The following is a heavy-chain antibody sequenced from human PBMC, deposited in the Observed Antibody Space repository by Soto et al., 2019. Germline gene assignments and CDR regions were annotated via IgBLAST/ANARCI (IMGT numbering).Heavy chain of an antibody. CDR1: GGSISSSNW. CDR3: ARGPRTGWGSDTWFDP. Sequence: QVQLQESGPGLVKPSGTLSLTCAVSGGSISSSNWWSWVRQPPGEGLGRIGEIYDRGSTNYTPSLKGRVTISVDKSKNQFSLKLSSVTAADTAVYYCARGPRTGWGSDTWFDPWGQGTLVTVSS. D-gene: IGHD7-27*01. J-gene: IGHJ5*02. CDR2: IYDRGST. V-gene: IGHV4-4*02.